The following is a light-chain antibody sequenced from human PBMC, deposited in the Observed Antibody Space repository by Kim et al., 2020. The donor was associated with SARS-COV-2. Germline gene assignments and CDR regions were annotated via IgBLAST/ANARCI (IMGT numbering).Light chain of an antibody. CDR2: GSS. Sequence: GKRITISCSGSSSDIGSNTVDWYPQLPRSAPKLLISGSSQRPSGVPDRFSGSQSGTSASLATSGLQSEDEADYHCAAWDDSVNGVVFGGGTQLTVL. J-gene: IGLJ3*02. CDR3: AAWDDSVNGVV. V-gene: IGLV1-44*01. CDR1: SSDIGSNT.